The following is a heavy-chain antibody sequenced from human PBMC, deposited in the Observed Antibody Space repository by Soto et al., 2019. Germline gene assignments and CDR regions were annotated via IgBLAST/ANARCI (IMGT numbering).Heavy chain of an antibody. CDR3: AKEYGSTWIDH. J-gene: IGHJ4*02. CDR2: MSYDGTKE. CDR1: GFTFSTYG. Sequence: HPGGSLRLSCAASGFTFSTYGMHWVRQAPGKGLEWVAAMSYDGTKEYYVDSVKGRFTISRDNSRNTLFLQLNSLRAEDTAVYYCAKEYGSTWIDHWGQGTLVTVS. D-gene: IGHD6-13*01. V-gene: IGHV3-30*18.